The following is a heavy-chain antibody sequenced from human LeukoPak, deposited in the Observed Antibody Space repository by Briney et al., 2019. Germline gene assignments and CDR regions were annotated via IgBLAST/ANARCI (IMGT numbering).Heavy chain of an antibody. J-gene: IGHJ6*02. CDR2: FDPEDGET. V-gene: IGHV1-24*01. CDR1: GYTLTELS. D-gene: IGHD4-11*01. CDR3: ARAPRTVRGDYYYYGMDV. Sequence: ASVKVSCKVSGYTLTELSMHWVRQAPGKGLEWMGGFDPEDGETIYAQKFQGRVTMTEDTSTDTAYMELSSLRSEDTAVYYCARAPRTVRGDYYYYGMDVWGQGTTVTVSS.